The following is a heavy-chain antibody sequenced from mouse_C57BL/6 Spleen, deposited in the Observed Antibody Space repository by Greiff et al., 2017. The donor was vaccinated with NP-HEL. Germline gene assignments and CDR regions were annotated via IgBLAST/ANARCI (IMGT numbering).Heavy chain of an antibody. CDR1: GYAFSSSW. CDR3: ARSESTFFDY. D-gene: IGHD4-1*02. J-gene: IGHJ2*01. V-gene: IGHV1-82*01. CDR2: IYPGDGDT. Sequence: VQLQQSGPELVKPGASVKISCKASGYAFSSSWMNWVKQRPGKGLEWIGRIYPGDGDTNYNGKFKGKATLTADKSSSTAYMQLSSLTSEDSAFYFCARSESTFFDYWGQGTTLTVSS.